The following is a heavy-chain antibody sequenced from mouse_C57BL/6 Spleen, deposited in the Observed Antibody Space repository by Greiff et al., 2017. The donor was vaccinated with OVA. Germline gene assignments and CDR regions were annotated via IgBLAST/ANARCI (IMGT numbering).Heavy chain of an antibody. D-gene: IGHD4-1*01. Sequence: QGVESGGDLVKPGGSLKLSCAASGFTFSSYGMSWVRQTPDKRLEWVATISSGGSYTYYPDSVKGRFTISRDNAKNTLYLQMSSLKSEDTAMYYCASSGTGAMDYWGQGTSVTVSS. V-gene: IGHV5-6*01. CDR3: ASSGTGAMDY. CDR1: GFTFSSYG. J-gene: IGHJ4*01. CDR2: ISSGGSYT.